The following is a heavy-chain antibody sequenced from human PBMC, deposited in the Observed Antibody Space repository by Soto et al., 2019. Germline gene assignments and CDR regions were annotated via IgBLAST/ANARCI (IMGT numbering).Heavy chain of an antibody. CDR1: GFTFSGHG. V-gene: IGHV3-33*01. D-gene: IGHD2-21*02. Sequence: QVQLVESGGGVVQPGRSLRLSCAASGFTFSGHGMHWVRQAPGKGLEWVAVVWHDGSKEYYADSVKGRFTISRDNSKNPLYLQMNSLRAEDTAVYSCARGRGGDHGGNSGYYGYWGQGTLVTVSS. CDR2: VWHDGSKE. CDR3: ARGRGGDHGGNSGYYGY. J-gene: IGHJ4*02.